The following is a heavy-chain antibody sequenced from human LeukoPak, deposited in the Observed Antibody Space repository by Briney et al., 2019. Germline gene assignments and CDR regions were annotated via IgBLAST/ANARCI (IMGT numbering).Heavy chain of an antibody. V-gene: IGHV1-2*02. CDR2: INPNSGGP. Sequence: ASVKVSCKASGYTFSDYYLNWMRQAPGQGFEWMGWINPNSGGPNYAQKFQGRVTMTRDTSITTAYMELRSLTSDDTAVYYCARDAVRGYSYGPFEYWGQGTQVTVSS. CDR1: GYTFSDYY. CDR3: ARDAVRGYSYGPFEY. J-gene: IGHJ4*02. D-gene: IGHD5-18*01.